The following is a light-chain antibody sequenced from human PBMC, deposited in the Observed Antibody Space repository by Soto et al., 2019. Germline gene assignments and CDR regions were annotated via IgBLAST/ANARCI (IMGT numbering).Light chain of an antibody. CDR1: QSVSID. Sequence: EIVMTQSPDTLSVSPGEIATLYFSASQSVSIDLAWYQQTPGQAPRLLIYGASTRATGVPPTFGGSASGTEFTLTISSLQPDDFATYYCQHYNSYSEAFGQGTKVDIK. J-gene: IGKJ1*01. V-gene: IGKV3-15*01. CDR3: QHYNSYSEA. CDR2: GAS.